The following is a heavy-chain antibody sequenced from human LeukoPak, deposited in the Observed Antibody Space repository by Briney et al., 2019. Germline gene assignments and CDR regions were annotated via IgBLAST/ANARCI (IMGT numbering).Heavy chain of an antibody. CDR2: INPSGGST. V-gene: IGHV1-46*01. Sequence: ASVKVSCKASGGTFSSYAISWVRKAPGQGLEWMGIINPSGGSTNYAQKFQCRVTMTRDTSTSTVYMDLSSLRSEDTAVYYCARDQGLTGYFDYWGQGTLVTVSS. CDR3: ARDQGLTGYFDY. CDR1: GGTFSSYA. J-gene: IGHJ4*02. D-gene: IGHD3-9*01.